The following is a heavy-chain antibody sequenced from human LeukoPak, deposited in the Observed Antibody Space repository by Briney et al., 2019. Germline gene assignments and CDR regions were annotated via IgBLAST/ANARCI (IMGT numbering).Heavy chain of an antibody. V-gene: IGHV3-20*04. D-gene: IGHD5-18*01. J-gene: IGHJ6*03. Sequence: GGSLRLSCAASGFTFDDYAMNWVRQVPGRGVEWVSGINWNGRITEYADSVKDRFTISRQNTKNSLYLYMNNLGGEDTALYFCARGSVQLWLRDTYYYMDVWGKGTTVTVSS. CDR2: INWNGRIT. CDR3: ARGSVQLWLRDTYYYMDV. CDR1: GFTFDDYA.